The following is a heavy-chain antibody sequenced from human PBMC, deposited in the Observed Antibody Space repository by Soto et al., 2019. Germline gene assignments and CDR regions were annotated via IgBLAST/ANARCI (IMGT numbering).Heavy chain of an antibody. CDR2: INHSGST. CDR1: GGSFSGYY. D-gene: IGHD6-6*01. V-gene: IGHV4-34*01. CDR3: ARLSSSRYRFRRSYGMDV. J-gene: IGHJ6*02. Sequence: SETLSLTCAVYGGSFSGYYWSWIRQPPGKGLEWIGEINHSGSTNYNPSLKSRVTISVDTSKNQFSLKLSSVTAADTAVYYCARLSSSRYRFRRSYGMDVWGQGTTVTVSS.